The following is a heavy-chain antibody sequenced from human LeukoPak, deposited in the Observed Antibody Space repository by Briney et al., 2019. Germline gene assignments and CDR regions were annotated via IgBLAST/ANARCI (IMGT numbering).Heavy chain of an antibody. J-gene: IGHJ4*02. CDR3: ARSGEDGSRYRYFDY. Sequence: GGSLRLSCAASGFAFSSYWMSWVRQAPGKGLEWVANIKQDGSEKYYVDSAKGLFTISRDNAKNSLFLQMNSLRADDTAVYYCARSGEDGSRYRYFDYWGQGTLVTVSS. CDR2: IKQDGSEK. V-gene: IGHV3-7*01. D-gene: IGHD3-10*01. CDR1: GFAFSSYW.